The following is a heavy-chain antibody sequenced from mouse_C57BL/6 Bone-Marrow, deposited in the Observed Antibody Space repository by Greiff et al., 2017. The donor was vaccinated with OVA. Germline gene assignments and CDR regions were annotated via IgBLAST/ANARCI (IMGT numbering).Heavy chain of an antibody. CDR3: ARLYEGYHFAY. Sequence: QVQLQQSGAELLKPGASVKLSCKASGYTFTGFWIDWVKQRPGHGLAWIGEILPGRGSTNYNEKFKVKATLTAATFSNSAYMQLSGLTTEDSVSYYCARLYEGYHFAYWGQGTLVSVTA. CDR2: ILPGRGST. J-gene: IGHJ3*01. D-gene: IGHD2-3*01. CDR1: GYTFTGFW. V-gene: IGHV1-9*01.